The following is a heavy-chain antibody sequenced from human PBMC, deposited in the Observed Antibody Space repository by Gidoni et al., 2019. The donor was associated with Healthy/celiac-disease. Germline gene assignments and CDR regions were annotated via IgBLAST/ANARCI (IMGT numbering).Heavy chain of an antibody. D-gene: IGHD2-21*01. CDR3: ARTMMGHTWYFDL. V-gene: IGHV4-39*07. CDR1: GGSISSSSYY. Sequence: QLQLQESVPGLVKPSETLSLTCTFSGGSISSSSYYWGWIRQPPGKGLELIGSIYYSGRTSYNPSLKSRVTISVDTSKNQFTLKLSSVTAADTAVYYCARTMMGHTWYFDLWGRGTLVTVSS. CDR2: IYYSGRT. J-gene: IGHJ2*01.